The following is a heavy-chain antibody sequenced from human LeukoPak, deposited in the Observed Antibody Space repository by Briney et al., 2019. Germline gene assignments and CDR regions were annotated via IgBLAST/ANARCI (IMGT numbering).Heavy chain of an antibody. V-gene: IGHV1-8*01. Sequence: ASVKVSCKASGYTFTSHDINWVRQATGQGPEWMGWMNPHSGDTGSPQRFRGRVSMTWDTSISTAYLELSGLTSDDTAVYYCARGPDTSSWTAEYFQHWGQGTLVTVSS. CDR2: MNPHSGDT. D-gene: IGHD6-13*01. CDR1: GYTFTSHD. CDR3: ARGPDTSSWTAEYFQH. J-gene: IGHJ1*01.